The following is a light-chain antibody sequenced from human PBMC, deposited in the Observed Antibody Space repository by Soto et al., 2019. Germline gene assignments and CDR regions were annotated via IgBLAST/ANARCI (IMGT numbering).Light chain of an antibody. J-gene: IGKJ5*01. V-gene: IGKV3-20*01. CDR2: GAS. CDR1: QSITSY. CDR3: QQYGISPPIT. Sequence: EIVLTQSPGTLSLSPGERATLSCRASQSITSYLAWYQQKSGQAPRLLIYGASSRATGIPDRFSGSGSGTDFTLTISRLEPEDFAVYYCQQYGISPPITFGQGTRLEIK.